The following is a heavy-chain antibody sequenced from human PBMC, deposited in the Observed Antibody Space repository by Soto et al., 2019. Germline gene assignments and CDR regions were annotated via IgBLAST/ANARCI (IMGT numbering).Heavy chain of an antibody. Sequence: GASVKVSCKASGYTFTSYGISWVRQAPGQGLEWMGWISAYNGNTNYAQKHQGRVTMTTDTSTSTAYMELRSLRSEDTSLYYFAAGMAQYSVRTTTPYDSWGQGTLVTVSS. CDR2: ISAYNGNT. D-gene: IGHD1-7*01. CDR3: AAGMAQYSVRTTTPYDS. J-gene: IGHJ4*02. V-gene: IGHV1-18*01. CDR1: GYTFTSYG.